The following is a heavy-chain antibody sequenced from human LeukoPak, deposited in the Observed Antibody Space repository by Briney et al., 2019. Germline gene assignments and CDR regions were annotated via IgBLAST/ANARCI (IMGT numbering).Heavy chain of an antibody. CDR2: MNPNSGNT. Sequence: ASVKVSCKASGYTFTSYGISWVRQATGQGLEWMGWMNPNSGNTGYAQKFQGRVTITRNTSISTAYMELSSLRSEDTAVYYCARGLGSESYYGSWGQGTLVTVSS. J-gene: IGHJ5*02. D-gene: IGHD3-10*01. CDR1: GYTFTSYG. V-gene: IGHV1-8*03. CDR3: ARGLGSESYYGS.